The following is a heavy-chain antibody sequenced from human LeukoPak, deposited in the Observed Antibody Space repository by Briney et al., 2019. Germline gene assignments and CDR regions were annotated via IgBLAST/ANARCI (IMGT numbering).Heavy chain of an antibody. V-gene: IGHV3-30*02. CDR1: GFTFSNYG. J-gene: IGHJ6*03. CDR3: AKDPAEYSSSWYGYYMDV. CDR2: IRYDGSNK. Sequence: PGGSLRLSCAASGFTFSNYGMHWVRQAPGKGLEWVAFIRYDGSNKYYADSVKGRFTISRDNSKNTLYLQMNSLRAEDTAVYYCAKDPAEYSSSWYGYYMDVWGKGTTVTVSS. D-gene: IGHD6-13*01.